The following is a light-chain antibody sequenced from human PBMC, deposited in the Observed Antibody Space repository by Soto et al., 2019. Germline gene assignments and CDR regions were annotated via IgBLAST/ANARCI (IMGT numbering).Light chain of an antibody. V-gene: IGLV2-8*01. J-gene: IGLJ7*01. CDR3: SSYAGGNNWV. Sequence: QAVVTQPPSASGSPGQAVTISCTGTSSDVGAHGYVSWYQQNPGKAPKLMLYEVNKRPSGVPDRFSGSKSGNTASLTVSGLQAEDEGNYYCSSYAGGNNWVFGGGTQLTVL. CDR2: EVN. CDR1: SSDVGAHGY.